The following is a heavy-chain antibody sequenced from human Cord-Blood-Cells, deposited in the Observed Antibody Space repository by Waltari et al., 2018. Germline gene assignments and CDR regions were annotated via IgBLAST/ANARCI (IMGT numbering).Heavy chain of an antibody. D-gene: IGHD1-20*01. CDR2: ISYDGSNK. Sequence: QVQLVESGGGVVQPGRSLRLSGAAAGFTFSSYGMHWVRQAPGKGLEWVAVISYDGSNKYYADSVKGRFTISRDNSKNTLYLQMNSLRAEDTAVYYCAKDIMNLVDYWGQGTLVTVSS. J-gene: IGHJ4*02. V-gene: IGHV3-30*18. CDR1: GFTFSSYG. CDR3: AKDIMNLVDY.